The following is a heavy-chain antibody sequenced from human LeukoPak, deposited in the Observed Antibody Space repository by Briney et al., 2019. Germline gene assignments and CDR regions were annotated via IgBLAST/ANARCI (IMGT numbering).Heavy chain of an antibody. D-gene: IGHD1-26*01. J-gene: IGHJ4*02. CDR3: ARDDSGTYFEY. Sequence: SETLSLTCTVSGGSISSYYWSWIRQPPGKGLEWIGYIYYSGSTNYNPSLKSRVTISVDTSNNQFSLKLNSVTAADTAVYYCARDDSGTYFEYWGQGTLVTVSS. CDR1: GGSISSYY. V-gene: IGHV4-59*01. CDR2: IYYSGST.